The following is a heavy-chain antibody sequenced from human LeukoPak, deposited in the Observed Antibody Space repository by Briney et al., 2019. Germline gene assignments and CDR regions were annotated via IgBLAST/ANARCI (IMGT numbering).Heavy chain of an antibody. Sequence: GGSLRLSCAASGFTFSSYAVSWVRQAPGKGLEWVSAISGSGGSTYYADSVKGRFTISRDNSKNTLYLQMNSLRAEDTAVYYCASVLRYFDWLLPFDYWGQGTLVTVSS. CDR3: ASVLRYFDWLLPFDY. V-gene: IGHV3-23*01. J-gene: IGHJ4*02. CDR2: ISGSGGST. D-gene: IGHD3-9*01. CDR1: GFTFSSYA.